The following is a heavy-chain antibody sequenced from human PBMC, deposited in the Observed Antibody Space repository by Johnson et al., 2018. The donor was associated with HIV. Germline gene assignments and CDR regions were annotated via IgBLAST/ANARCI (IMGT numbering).Heavy chain of an antibody. CDR3: ARRAYCGGCSYIGFDL. Sequence: QVQVLESGGGVVQPGRSLRLSCAASGFTFSSYGMHWVRQDPGKGLNWVAVISYDGSNKDYADSVKGRLTISRDNSKNTMYLQMSSLQTEDTAVYYCARRAYCGGCSYIGFDLWGQGTKVTVSS. CDR2: ISYDGSNK. V-gene: IGHV3-30-3*01. CDR1: GFTFSSYG. J-gene: IGHJ3*01. D-gene: IGHD2-21*01.